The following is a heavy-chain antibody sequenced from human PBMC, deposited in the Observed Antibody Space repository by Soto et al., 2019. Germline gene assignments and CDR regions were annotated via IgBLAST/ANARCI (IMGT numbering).Heavy chain of an antibody. CDR3: AIVVAVAATTLEAFDI. Sequence: SETLSLTCVVSGGSFSTYYYNWIRQSPGKGLEWIGEINHSGSNNYSPSLKSRVTMSLDTSKNQFSLKLTSVTAADTAVYYCAIVVAVAATTLEAFDIWGQGTMVTVS. D-gene: IGHD2-15*01. J-gene: IGHJ3*02. CDR2: INHSGSN. V-gene: IGHV4-34*01. CDR1: GGSFSTYY.